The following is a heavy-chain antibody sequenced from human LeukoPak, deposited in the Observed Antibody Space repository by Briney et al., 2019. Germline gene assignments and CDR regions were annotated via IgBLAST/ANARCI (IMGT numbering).Heavy chain of an antibody. CDR3: AKGYYYDSSGYYFDY. J-gene: IGHJ4*02. Sequence: GRSLRLSCAASGFTFDDYAMHWVRQAPGKGLEWVSGISWNSGSIGYADSVKGRFTISRDNAKNSPYLQMNSLRAEDTALYYCAKGYYYDSSGYYFDYWGQGTLVTVSS. CDR2: ISWNSGSI. V-gene: IGHV3-9*01. D-gene: IGHD3-22*01. CDR1: GFTFDDYA.